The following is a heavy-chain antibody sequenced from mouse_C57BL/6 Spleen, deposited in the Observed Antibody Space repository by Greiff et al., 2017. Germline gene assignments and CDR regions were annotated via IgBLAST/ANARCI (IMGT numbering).Heavy chain of an antibody. V-gene: IGHV5-4*01. J-gene: IGHJ4*01. CDR1: GFTFSSYA. CDR3: ERDYYGSSWDYYAMDY. CDR2: ISDGGSYT. D-gene: IGHD1-1*01. Sequence: EVNVVESGGGLVKPGGSLKLSCAASGFTFSSYAMSWVRQTPEKRLEWVATISDGGSYTYYPDNVKGRFTISRDNAKNNLYLQMSHLKSEDTAMYYCERDYYGSSWDYYAMDYWGQGTSVTVSS.